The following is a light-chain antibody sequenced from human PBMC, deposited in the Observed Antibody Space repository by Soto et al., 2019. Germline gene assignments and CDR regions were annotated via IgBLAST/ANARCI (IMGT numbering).Light chain of an antibody. CDR1: SSNIGAGYD. Sequence: QSALTQPPSVSGAPGQRVTISCTGSSSNIGAGYDVHWYQQLPGTAPKLLIYGNSNRPSGVPDRFSGSKSGTSASLAITGLQAEDEADYCCQSYDSSLSGSYVFGTGTRSPS. J-gene: IGLJ1*01. V-gene: IGLV1-40*01. CDR3: QSYDSSLSGSYV. CDR2: GNS.